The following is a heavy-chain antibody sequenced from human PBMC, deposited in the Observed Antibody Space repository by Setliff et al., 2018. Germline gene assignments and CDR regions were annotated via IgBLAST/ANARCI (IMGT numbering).Heavy chain of an antibody. CDR3: ARDGGGDSDAFDI. J-gene: IGHJ3*02. D-gene: IGHD3-16*01. CDR2: INPSSGAT. CDR1: GYTFTGYY. Sequence: GASVKVSCKASGYTFTGYYMYWVRQAPGQGLEWMGRINPSSGATIYAQKFRGRVTMTSDTSISTAYMGLGRLRSDDTAVYFCARDGGGDSDAFDIWGQGTMVTVSS. V-gene: IGHV1-2*06.